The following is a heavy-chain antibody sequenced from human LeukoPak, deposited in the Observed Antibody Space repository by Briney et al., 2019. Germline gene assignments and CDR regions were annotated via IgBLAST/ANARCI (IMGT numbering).Heavy chain of an antibody. J-gene: IGHJ4*02. CDR2: IRSKAYGGTT. V-gene: IGHV3-49*04. Sequence: SCKASGYTFTSYAMSWVRQAPGKGLEWVGFIRSKAYGGTTEYAASVKGRFTISRDDSKSIAYLQMNSLKTEDTAVYYCTRATPITMIVVVITGYYFDYWGQGTLVTVSS. CDR1: GYTFTSYA. D-gene: IGHD3-22*01. CDR3: TRATPITMIVVVITGYYFDY.